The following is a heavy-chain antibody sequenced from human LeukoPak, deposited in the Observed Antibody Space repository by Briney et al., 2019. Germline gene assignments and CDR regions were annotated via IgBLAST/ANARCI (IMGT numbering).Heavy chain of an antibody. D-gene: IGHD1-1*01. CDR2: ISSSGGST. CDR3: AKGTGTTLSYFDY. V-gene: IGHV3-23*01. Sequence: GGSLRLSCAASGFAFSNYAMSWVRQAPGKGLEWVSVISSSGGSTYYADSVKGRFSISRGNSKNTMYLQMNSLRAEDTAVYCCAKGTGTTLSYFDYWGQGTLVIVSS. J-gene: IGHJ4*02. CDR1: GFAFSNYA.